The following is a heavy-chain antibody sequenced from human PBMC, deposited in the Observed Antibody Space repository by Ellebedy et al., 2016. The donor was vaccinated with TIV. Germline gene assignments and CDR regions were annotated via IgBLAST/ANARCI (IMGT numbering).Heavy chain of an antibody. J-gene: IGHJ5*02. V-gene: IGHV5-51*01. D-gene: IGHD3-10*01. CDR3: ARHEPYYGSGSYGWFDP. CDR1: GYSFTSYW. CDR2: IYPGDSDT. Sequence: GESLKISCKGSGYSFTSYWIGWVRQMPGKGLEWMGIIYPGDSDTRYSPSFQGHVTISADKSISTAYLQWSSLKASDTAMHYCARHEPYYGSGSYGWFDPWGQGTLVTVSS.